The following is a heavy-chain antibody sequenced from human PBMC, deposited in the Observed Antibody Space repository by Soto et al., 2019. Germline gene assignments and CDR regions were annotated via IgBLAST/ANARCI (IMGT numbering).Heavy chain of an antibody. CDR2: INAGNGNT. CDR1: GYTFTSYA. CDR3: ARSIVVVTAIDY. D-gene: IGHD2-21*02. Sequence: GASVKVSCKASGYTFTSYAMHWVRQAPGQRLEWMGWINAGNGNTKYSQKFQGRVTITRDTSASTAYMELSSLRSEDTAVYYCARSIVVVTAIDYCGQGTRVTGAS. V-gene: IGHV1-3*01. J-gene: IGHJ4*02.